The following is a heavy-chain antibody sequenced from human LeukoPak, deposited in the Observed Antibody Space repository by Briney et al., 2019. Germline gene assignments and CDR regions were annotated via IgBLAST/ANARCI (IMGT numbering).Heavy chain of an antibody. J-gene: IGHJ4*02. Sequence: SETLSLTCTVSGGSISSYYWSWIRQPPEKGLEWIGYMYYSGSTNYNPSLKSRVTISVDTSKNQFSLKLSSVTAADAAVYYCARHTFCSNNGVCPFDYWVQGTLVTVSS. CDR3: ARHTFCSNNGVCPFDY. CDR2: MYYSGST. CDR1: GGSISSYY. V-gene: IGHV4-59*01. D-gene: IGHD2-8*01.